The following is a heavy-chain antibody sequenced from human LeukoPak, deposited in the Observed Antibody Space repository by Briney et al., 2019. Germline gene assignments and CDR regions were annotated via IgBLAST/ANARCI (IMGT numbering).Heavy chain of an antibody. CDR1: GYTFTSYG. CDR3: ARSDSITIPLHAYFDY. Sequence: ASVKVSCKASGYTFTSYGISWVRQAPGQGLEWMGWISAYNGNTNYAQKLQGRVTMTTDTSTSTAYMELRSLRSDDTAVYYCARSDSITIPLHAYFDYWGQGTLVTASS. J-gene: IGHJ4*02. D-gene: IGHD3-9*01. CDR2: ISAYNGNT. V-gene: IGHV1-18*01.